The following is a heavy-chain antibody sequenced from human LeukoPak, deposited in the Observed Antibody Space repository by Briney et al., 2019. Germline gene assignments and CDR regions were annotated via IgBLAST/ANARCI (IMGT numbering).Heavy chain of an antibody. D-gene: IGHD3-9*01. CDR3: ARSPGYYDILTPDY. CDR1: GYTFTGYY. Sequence: ASVKVSCKASGYTFTGYYMHWVRQAPGQGLEWMGWINPNSGGTNYAQKFQGRVTMTRDTSISTAYMELRSLRSDATAVYYCARSPGYYDILTPDYWGQGTLVTVSS. J-gene: IGHJ4*02. V-gene: IGHV1-2*02. CDR2: INPNSGGT.